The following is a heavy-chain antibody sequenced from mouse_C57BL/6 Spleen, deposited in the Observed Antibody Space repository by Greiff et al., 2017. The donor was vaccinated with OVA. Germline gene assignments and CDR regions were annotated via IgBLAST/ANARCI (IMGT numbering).Heavy chain of an antibody. J-gene: IGHJ2*01. CDR1: GYSITSGYY. D-gene: IGHD4-1*01. CDR3: ARGRTGTGDY. CDR2: ISYDGSN. Sequence: DVQLQESGPGLVKPSQSLSLTCSVTGYSITSGYYWNWIRQFPGNKLEWMGYISYDGSNNYNPSLKNRISITRDTSKNQFFLKLNSVTTEDTATYYCARGRTGTGDYWGQGTTLTVSS. V-gene: IGHV3-6*01.